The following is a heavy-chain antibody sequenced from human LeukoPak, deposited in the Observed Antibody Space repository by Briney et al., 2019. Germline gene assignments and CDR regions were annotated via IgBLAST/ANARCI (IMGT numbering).Heavy chain of an antibody. D-gene: IGHD6-13*01. CDR1: GYSFSSYW. Sequence: GESLKISCKGSGYSFSSYWIGWVRPMPGRGREWVGVIYPGDSDTRYSPSFQGQVIISADKSINTAYLQWGSLKASDTAMYYCAMGSSWYDFDYWGQGTLVTVSS. CDR2: IYPGDSDT. V-gene: IGHV5-51*01. J-gene: IGHJ4*02. CDR3: AMGSSWYDFDY.